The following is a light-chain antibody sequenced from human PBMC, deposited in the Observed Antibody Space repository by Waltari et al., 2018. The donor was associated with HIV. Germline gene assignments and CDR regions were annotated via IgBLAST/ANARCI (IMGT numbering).Light chain of an antibody. Sequence: QSVLTQPPSVSAAPGQRVTISCSNIGNNSISWYQQLPGTAPKLLIYDNNKRPSGLPSGVSGSKSGTSATLGITGLQTGDEADYYCGTWDSSLRAYWVFGGGTKLTVL. J-gene: IGLJ3*02. CDR2: DNN. CDR1: NIGNNS. CDR3: GTWDSSLRAYWV. V-gene: IGLV1-51*01.